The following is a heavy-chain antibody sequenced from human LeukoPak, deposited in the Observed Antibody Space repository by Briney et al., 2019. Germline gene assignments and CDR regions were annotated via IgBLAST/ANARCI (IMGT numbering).Heavy chain of an antibody. CDR3: ARFLHGSGSYYIDY. CDR1: GYSFPIYW. D-gene: IGHD3-10*01. V-gene: IGHV5-51*01. Sequence: GESLKISCKGSGYSFPIYWIGWVRQMPGKGLEWMGIIYPGDSDTRYSPSFQGQVTISADKSISTAYLQWSSLKASDTAMHYCARFLHGSGSYYIDYWGQGTLVTVSS. J-gene: IGHJ4*02. CDR2: IYPGDSDT.